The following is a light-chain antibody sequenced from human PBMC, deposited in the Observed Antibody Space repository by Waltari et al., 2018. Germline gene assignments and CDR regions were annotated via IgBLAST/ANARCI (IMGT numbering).Light chain of an antibody. CDR1: QDINTD. V-gene: IGKV1-16*02. Sequence: IQMTQSPSSLSASVEDRVIITCRASQDINTDLAWFHQKSGKAPKSLIYGASNLQSGVPSKFSGSGSGTDFTLTISSLQPEDFATYYCLQYKNYPRTFGQGTKVEIK. J-gene: IGKJ1*01. CDR3: LQYKNYPRT. CDR2: GAS.